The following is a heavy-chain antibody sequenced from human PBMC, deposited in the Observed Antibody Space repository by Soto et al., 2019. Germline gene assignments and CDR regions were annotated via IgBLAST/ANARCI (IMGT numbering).Heavy chain of an antibody. CDR3: GRVMRRLLSITAIDT. CDR1: GYTFTRDQ. V-gene: IGHV1-46*01. D-gene: IGHD3-10*01. Sequence: ASVKVSCKVSGYTFTRDQIHWVRQAPGQGLEWMGMIDPSGGKTNYAQKFQGRVTMTRDTSTSTVYMALSSLRSEDTAIYFCGRVMRRLLSITAIDTWGQGTLVTGSP. CDR2: IDPSGGKT. J-gene: IGHJ5*02.